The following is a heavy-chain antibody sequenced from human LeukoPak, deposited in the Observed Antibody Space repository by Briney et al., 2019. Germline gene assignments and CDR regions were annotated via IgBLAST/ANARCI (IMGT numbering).Heavy chain of an antibody. CDR3: ARGFCSGGVCYYFDY. CDR2: IFSSGST. J-gene: IGHJ4*02. V-gene: IGHV4-59*01. Sequence: PSETLSLTCTVSAGSIRNYYWSWIRQPPGKGLEWLGSIFSSGSTNYNPSLRSPVTISVDTSTNQFSLKLSSVTAADTAVYYCARGFCSGGVCYYFDYWGQGTLVTVSS. CDR1: AGSIRNYY. D-gene: IGHD2-8*02.